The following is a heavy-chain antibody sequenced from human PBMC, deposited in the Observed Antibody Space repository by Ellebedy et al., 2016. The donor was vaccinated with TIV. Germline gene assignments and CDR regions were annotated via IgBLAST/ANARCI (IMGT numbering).Heavy chain of an antibody. D-gene: IGHD6-19*01. CDR2: ISAYNGNT. CDR3: ARSAPYSSGWSLDY. J-gene: IGHJ4*02. V-gene: IGHV1-18*01. Sequence: ASVKVSCKASGYTFTNFGISWVRQAPGQGLEWMGWISAYNGNTNYAQELQGRVTMTTDTSTSTAYMELRSLRSDDTAVYYCARSAPYSSGWSLDYWGQGTLVTVSS. CDR1: GYTFTNFG.